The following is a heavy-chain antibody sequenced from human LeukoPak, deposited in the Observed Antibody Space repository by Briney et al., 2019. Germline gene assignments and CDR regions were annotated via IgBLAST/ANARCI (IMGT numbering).Heavy chain of an antibody. Sequence: SETLSPTCTVPGGSISSSSYYWGWIRQPPGKGLEWIGSIYYSGNTYYNPSLKSRVTISVDTSKNQFSLKLSSVTAADTAVYYCARLNDVFPDYWGQGTLVTVSS. J-gene: IGHJ4*02. D-gene: IGHD1-1*01. CDR1: GGSISSSSYY. CDR2: IYYSGNT. V-gene: IGHV4-39*01. CDR3: ARLNDVFPDY.